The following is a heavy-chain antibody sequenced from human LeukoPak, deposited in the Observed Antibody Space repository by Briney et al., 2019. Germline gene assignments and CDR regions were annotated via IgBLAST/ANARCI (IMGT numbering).Heavy chain of an antibody. J-gene: IGHJ3*02. CDR3: AREKCSSSSCYGAFDM. V-gene: IGHV1-18*01. CDR1: GYTFTSYG. D-gene: IGHD2-2*01. Sequence: ASVKVSCKASGYTFTSYGISWVRQAPGQGLEWMGWMSAYNGNTNYAQKLQGRVTMATDTSTSTAYMELRSLRSDDTAVYYCAREKCSSSSCYGAFDMWGQGTMVTVSS. CDR2: MSAYNGNT.